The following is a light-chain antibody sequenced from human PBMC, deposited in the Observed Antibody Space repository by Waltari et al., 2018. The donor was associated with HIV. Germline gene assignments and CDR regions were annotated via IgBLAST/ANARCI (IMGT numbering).Light chain of an antibody. CDR1: RSNIGSNY. V-gene: IGLV1-47*01. CDR3: VAWDDTLSALF. J-gene: IGLJ2*01. Sequence: QSVLTQPPAASGTPGQRVTISCSGSRSNIGSNYVYWYQQFPGTAPKLRIYRNNYRRSGVPERIAGSKSGTASYLAIGGLRSEDEADYYCVAWDDTLSALFFGGGTKLTVL. CDR2: RNN.